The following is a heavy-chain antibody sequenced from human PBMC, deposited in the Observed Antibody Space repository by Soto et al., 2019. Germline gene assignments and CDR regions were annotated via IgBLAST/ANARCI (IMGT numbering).Heavy chain of an antibody. J-gene: IGHJ4*02. CDR1: GFTFSDYA. V-gene: IGHV3-30*18. CDR3: AKGGRRWLVTSDFNY. CDR2: VSHDGRNT. D-gene: IGHD6-19*01. Sequence: VQLVESGGGVVQPGRSLRLSCAASGFTFSDYAMHWVRQAPGKGLEWVAVVSHDGRNTHYADSVKGRFTISRDSSKNTVSLEMTSLRAEATAVYYRAKGGRRWLVTSDFNYWGQGALVTVSS.